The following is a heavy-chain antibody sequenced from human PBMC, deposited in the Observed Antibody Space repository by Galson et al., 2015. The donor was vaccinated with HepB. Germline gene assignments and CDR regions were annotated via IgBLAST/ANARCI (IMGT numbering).Heavy chain of an antibody. Sequence: VKVSCKASGGTFSSYAISWVRQAPGQGLEWMGGIIPIFGTANYAQKFQGRVTITADESTSTAYMELSSLRSEDTAVYYCAIVGVPAAANQPLGHDYWGQGTLVTVSS. CDR1: GGTFSSYA. CDR3: AIVGVPAAANQPLGHDY. CDR2: IIPIFGTA. V-gene: IGHV1-69*13. J-gene: IGHJ4*02. D-gene: IGHD2-2*01.